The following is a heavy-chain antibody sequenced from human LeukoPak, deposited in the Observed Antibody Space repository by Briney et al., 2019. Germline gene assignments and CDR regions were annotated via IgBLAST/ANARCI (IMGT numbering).Heavy chain of an antibody. D-gene: IGHD1-7*01. CDR3: ARASRELGGYAPWELMPPFDY. CDR2: ISSSSSTI. CDR1: GFSFSNSG. V-gene: IGHV3-48*01. Sequence: GGSLRLSCAVSGFSFSNSGMIWVRQAPGQGLEWVSYISSSSSTIYYADSVKGRFTNSRDNAKNSLELQMNSLRAEDTAVYYCARASRELGGYAPWELMPPFDYWGQGTLVTVSS. J-gene: IGHJ4*02.